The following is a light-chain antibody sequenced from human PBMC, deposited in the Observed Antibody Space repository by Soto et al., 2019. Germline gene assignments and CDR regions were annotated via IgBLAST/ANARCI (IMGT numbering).Light chain of an antibody. CDR1: SSNIGSYT. J-gene: IGLJ1*01. Sequence: QSVLTQPPSASGTPGQRVTISCSGSSSNIGSYTVNWYQQLPGTAPKLLIYSNNQRPSVVPDRFSGSKSGTSASLAISGPQSEDEADYYCAGWDDSLNGYVFGTGTKLTVL. CDR2: SNN. V-gene: IGLV1-44*01. CDR3: AGWDDSLNGYV.